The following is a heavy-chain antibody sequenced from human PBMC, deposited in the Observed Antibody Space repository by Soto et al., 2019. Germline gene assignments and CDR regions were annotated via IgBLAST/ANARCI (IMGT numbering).Heavy chain of an antibody. CDR3: AREVRFLESYYGLDV. CDR2: ISYDGSNK. V-gene: IGHV3-30-3*01. J-gene: IGHJ6*02. D-gene: IGHD3-3*01. Sequence: GGSLRLSCAASGFTFSSYAMHWVRQAPGKGLEWVAVISYDGSNKYYADSVKGRFTISRDNSKNTLYLQMNSLRDEDTAVYWCAREVRFLESYYGLDVWGQGSTVTVSS. CDR1: GFTFSSYA.